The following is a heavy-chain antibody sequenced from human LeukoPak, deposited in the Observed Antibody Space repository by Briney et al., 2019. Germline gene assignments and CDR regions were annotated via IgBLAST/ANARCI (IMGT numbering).Heavy chain of an antibody. CDR1: GGSISGYY. Sequence: SETLSLTCTVSGGSISGYYWTWIRQHPGKGLEWIGYIYSSGSTNYTPSLKSRDSISVDTSKNQFSLRLSSVTAADTAVYYCARHRYTSSSSYFDFWGQGTLVTVSS. D-gene: IGHD6-6*01. CDR3: ARHRYTSSSSYFDF. J-gene: IGHJ4*02. CDR2: IYSSGST. V-gene: IGHV4-59*08.